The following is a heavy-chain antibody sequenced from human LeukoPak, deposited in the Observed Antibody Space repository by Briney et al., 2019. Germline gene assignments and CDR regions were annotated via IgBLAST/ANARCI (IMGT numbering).Heavy chain of an antibody. D-gene: IGHD5-12*01. CDR3: ARDRRGYSGYDPGWFDP. J-gene: IGHJ5*02. CDR1: GFTFSSYW. Sequence: GGSLRLSCVASGFTFSSYWMRWVRQAPGKGLVWVSRINSDGYSTSYADSVKGRFTISRDNAKNTVYLQMNSLRAEDTAVYYCARDRRGYSGYDPGWFDPWGQGTLVTVSS. V-gene: IGHV3-74*01. CDR2: INSDGYST.